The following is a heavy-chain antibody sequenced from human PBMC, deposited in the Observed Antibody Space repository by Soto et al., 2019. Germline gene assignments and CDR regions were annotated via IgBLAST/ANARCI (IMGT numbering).Heavy chain of an antibody. J-gene: IGHJ4*02. D-gene: IGHD2-21*02. CDR3: ARLPKGSLVTA. Sequence: LVESGGDLVYPGGSLRLSCVGSGFSFSDHSMNWVRQAPGKGLQWVSYISSSSDKTYYADSVKGRFTVSRDNAKYALFLQMKSLRDDDTATYFCARLPKGSLVTAWGQGTRVTVSS. CDR1: GFSFSDHS. CDR2: ISSSSDKT. V-gene: IGHV3-48*02.